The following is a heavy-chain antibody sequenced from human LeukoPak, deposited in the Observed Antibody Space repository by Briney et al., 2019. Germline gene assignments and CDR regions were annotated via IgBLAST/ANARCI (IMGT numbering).Heavy chain of an antibody. Sequence: GASVKVSCKASGYIFTDYYIHWVRQAPGQGPEWMGRINPNTGGTDYVQKFQGRVTMTRDTSLSTAFMELSSLKSDDTAVYYCAIYSGYDEDYWGQGTLVTVSS. D-gene: IGHD5-12*01. V-gene: IGHV1-2*06. J-gene: IGHJ4*02. CDR1: GYIFTDYY. CDR2: INPNTGGT. CDR3: AIYSGYDEDY.